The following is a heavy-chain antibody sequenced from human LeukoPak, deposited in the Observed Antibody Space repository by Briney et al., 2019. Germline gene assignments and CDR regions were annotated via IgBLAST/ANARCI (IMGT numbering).Heavy chain of an antibody. D-gene: IGHD3-10*01. CDR2: ITPNTGGT. V-gene: IGHV1-2*02. CDR1: GYTFTGYY. Sequence: GASVTVSCKASGYTFTGYYMHWVRQAPGQGLEWMGWITPNTGGTNYAQKFQGRVTMTRDTSISTVYMELSRLRSDDTAVYFCARDSATYYGSDYYMDGWAKGPRSPSP. J-gene: IGHJ6*03. CDR3: ARDSATYYGSDYYMDG.